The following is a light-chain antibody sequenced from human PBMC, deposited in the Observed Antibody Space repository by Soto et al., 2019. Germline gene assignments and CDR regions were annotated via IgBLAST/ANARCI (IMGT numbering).Light chain of an antibody. J-gene: IGKJ4*01. CDR2: NAS. CDR3: PQLAGYPLT. Sequence: IQLTQPPSSLSASVGDRVTITCRASQGTSSSLAWYQQKPGKAPMLLIYNASTLQNGVPSRFSGSRSATEFTLTVTALQPDDFATYYCPQLAGYPLTCGGGTKVEIK. CDR1: QGTSSS. V-gene: IGKV1-9*01.